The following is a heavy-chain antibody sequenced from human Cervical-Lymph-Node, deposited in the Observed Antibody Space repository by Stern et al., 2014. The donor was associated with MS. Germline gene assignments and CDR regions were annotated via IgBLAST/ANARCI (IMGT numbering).Heavy chain of an antibody. Sequence: QVQLLQPGAEVKKPGSSVKVSCKASGGTFSSYAISWVRQAPGQGLEWMGGIIPIFGTANYAQKFQGRVTITADESTSTAYMELSSLRSEDTAVYYCASVRSSSSAIDYWGQGTLVTVSS. CDR1: GGTFSSYA. CDR3: ASVRSSSSAIDY. V-gene: IGHV1-69*01. CDR2: IIPIFGTA. D-gene: IGHD6-6*01. J-gene: IGHJ4*02.